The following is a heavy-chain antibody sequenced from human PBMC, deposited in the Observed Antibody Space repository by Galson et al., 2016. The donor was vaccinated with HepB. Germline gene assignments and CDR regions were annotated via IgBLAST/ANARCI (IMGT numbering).Heavy chain of an antibody. D-gene: IGHD3-3*01. J-gene: IGHJ3*02. CDR3: ARSRRDFWSGRDALDI. CDR1: GFTLGDYS. V-gene: IGHV3-30*03. CDR2: ISHDGGDK. Sequence: SLRLSCAASGFTLGDYSMNWVRQAPGKGLEWLTVISHDGGDKYYGDSVKGRFTISRDNSKSTLYLQMNSLRTEDTAVYYCARSRRDFWSGRDALDIWGQGTMVSVSS.